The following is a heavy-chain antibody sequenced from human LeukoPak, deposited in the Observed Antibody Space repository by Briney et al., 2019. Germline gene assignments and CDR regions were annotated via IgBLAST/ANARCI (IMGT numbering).Heavy chain of an antibody. D-gene: IGHD2-15*01. CDR3: ARDRLLRYPGY. Sequence: ASVKVSCKASGYIFTSYGISWARQAPGQGLEWMGWISAYNSNTNYAQKLQGRVTMTTDTSTSTAYMELRSLRSDDTAVYYCARDRLLRYPGYWGQGTLVTVSS. V-gene: IGHV1-18*01. J-gene: IGHJ4*02. CDR2: ISAYNSNT. CDR1: GYIFTSYG.